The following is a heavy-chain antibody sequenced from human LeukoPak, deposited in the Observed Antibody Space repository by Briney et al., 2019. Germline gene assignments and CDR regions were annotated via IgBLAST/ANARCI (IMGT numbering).Heavy chain of an antibody. D-gene: IGHD3-10*01. Sequence: SGTLSLTCAVSGGSISSSNWWSWVRQPPGKGLEWIGEIYHSESTNYNPSLKSRVTISVDKSKNQFSLKLSSVTAADTAVYYCARYDSGSYPYYYYGMDVWGQGTTVTVSS. CDR2: IYHSEST. CDR3: ARYDSGSYPYYYYGMDV. J-gene: IGHJ6*02. CDR1: GGSISSSNW. V-gene: IGHV4-4*02.